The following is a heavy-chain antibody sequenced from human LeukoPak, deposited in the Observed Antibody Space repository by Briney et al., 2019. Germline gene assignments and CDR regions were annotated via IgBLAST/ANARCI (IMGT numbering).Heavy chain of an antibody. CDR1: GFTYSGYA. J-gene: IGHJ4*02. CDR2: ISGDGGST. V-gene: IGHV3-23*01. Sequence: GVSVRLPCAASGFTYSGYAMKWVREAPGKGLEGVSGISGDGGSTVDAAPGKSRFTISSDISKKTLYLQMNSLRAEYTAGYYCARVKVFASYDYWGQGTLVSLSS. CDR3: ARVKVFASYDY.